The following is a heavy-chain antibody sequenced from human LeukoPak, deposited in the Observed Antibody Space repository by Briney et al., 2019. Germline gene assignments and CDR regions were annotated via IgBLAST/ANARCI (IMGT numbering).Heavy chain of an antibody. J-gene: IGHJ4*02. CDR2: ISGNGAHP. CDR1: GFTFSSYA. D-gene: IGHD3-22*01. CDR3: AKAVDGRGYYFERGADF. Sequence: GGSLRLSCAASGFTFSSYAMSWVRQAPGKGLEWVSSISGNGAHPYYADSVKGRFTIPRDFSRNAVYLQMSSLRVEDTAEYYCAKAVDGRGYYFERGADFWGQGTMVTVSS. V-gene: IGHV3-23*01.